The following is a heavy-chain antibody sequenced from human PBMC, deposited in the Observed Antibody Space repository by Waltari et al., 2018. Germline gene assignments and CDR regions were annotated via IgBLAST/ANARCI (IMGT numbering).Heavy chain of an antibody. D-gene: IGHD6-13*01. V-gene: IGHV3-33*01. J-gene: IGHJ3*02. CDR3: ASISASGYGAFDI. CDR2: LWFDGDGDNT. CDR1: GFSLSTNT. Sequence: QVHLVESGGGVVQPGRSLRVSCAAPGFSLSTNTMHWVRQAPGKGLEWVAVLWFDGDGDNTYYEDSVKGRFTISRDNSKNTLYLQMDTLRAEDTAVYYCASISASGYGAFDIWGQGTMVTVSS.